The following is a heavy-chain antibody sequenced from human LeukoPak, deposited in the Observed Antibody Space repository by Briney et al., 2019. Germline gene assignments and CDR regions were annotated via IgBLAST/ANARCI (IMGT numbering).Heavy chain of an antibody. D-gene: IGHD3-3*01. CDR3: ARDRTNDFWSDNGMDV. Sequence: SETLSLTCTVSGGFVSSGSYYWSWIRQPPGKGLEWIGYIYYSGSTNYNPSLKSRVTISVDTSKNQFSLKLSSVTAADTAVYYCARDRTNDFWSDNGMDVWGQGTTVTVSS. CDR2: IYYSGST. CDR1: GGFVSSGSYY. J-gene: IGHJ6*02. V-gene: IGHV4-61*01.